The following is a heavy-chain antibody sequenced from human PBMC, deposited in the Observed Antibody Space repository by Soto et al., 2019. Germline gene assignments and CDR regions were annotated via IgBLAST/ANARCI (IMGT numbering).Heavy chain of an antibody. V-gene: IGHV4-34*01. CDR2: IRHAGGT. CDR1: GGSFNGYY. Sequence: QVQLQQWGAGLLKPSETLSLTCAVYGGSFNGYYWTWIRQPPGKGLEWIGAIRHAGGTNYNPSLKSRVIMSLDTSKNQISLKLSSVTAADTAIYYCARDRNTMVNRRGYFDSWGQGTLVTVSS. CDR3: ARDRNTMVNRRGYFDS. D-gene: IGHD3-10*01. J-gene: IGHJ4*02.